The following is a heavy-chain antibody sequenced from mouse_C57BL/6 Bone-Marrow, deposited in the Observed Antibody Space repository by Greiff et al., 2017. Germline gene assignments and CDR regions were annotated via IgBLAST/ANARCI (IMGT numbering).Heavy chain of an antibody. V-gene: IGHV5-9*01. CDR2: ISGGGGNT. Sequence: DVHLVESGGGLVKPGGSLKLSCAASGFTFSSYTMSWVRQTPEKRLEWVATISGGGGNTYYPDSVKGRFTISRDNAKNTLYLQMSSLRSEDTALYYGAGNFYWYFDVWGTGTTVTVSS. CDR3: AGNFYWYFDV. J-gene: IGHJ1*03. CDR1: GFTFSSYT.